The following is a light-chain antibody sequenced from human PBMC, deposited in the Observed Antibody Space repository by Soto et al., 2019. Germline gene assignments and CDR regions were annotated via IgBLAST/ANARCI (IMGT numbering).Light chain of an antibody. J-gene: IGKJ1*01. CDR3: QQRSNWPGT. V-gene: IGKV3D-20*02. CDR1: QNLGTLY. Sequence: EIVFTQSPGALSLSQGERGTLSCRASQNLGTLYLAWFQQKSGQAPRLLIYSASRRATGIPDRFTGSGSGTDFTLTINRVEPEDFAVYYCQQRSNWPGTFGQGTKVDI. CDR2: SAS.